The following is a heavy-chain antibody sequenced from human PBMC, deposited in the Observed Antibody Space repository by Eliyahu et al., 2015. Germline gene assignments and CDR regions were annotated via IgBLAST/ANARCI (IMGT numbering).Heavy chain of an antibody. V-gene: IGHV3-43*01. CDR3: ARNQLLRGYWYFDL. J-gene: IGHJ2*01. Sequence: EVQLVESGGVVVQPGGSLRLSCAASGFPFDDYTMHWGRQAPGKGVEWVSLISWDGGSTYYADSVKGRFTISRDNSKNSLYLQMNSLRTEDTALYYCARNQLLRGYWYFDLWGRGTLVTVSS. CDR2: ISWDGGST. D-gene: IGHD2-2*01. CDR1: GFPFDDYT.